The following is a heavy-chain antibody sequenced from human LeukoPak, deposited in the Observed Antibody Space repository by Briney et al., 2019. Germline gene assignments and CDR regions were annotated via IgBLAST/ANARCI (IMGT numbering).Heavy chain of an antibody. CDR1: GYTFTGYY. J-gene: IGHJ6*03. CDR2: INPNSGGT. CDR3: ARGWTVAGTWDYYYYYMDV. Sequence: ASVKDSCKASGYTFTGYYMHWVRQAPGQGLEWMGWINPNSGGTNLAQKFQGRVSMSRDTSISTAYMELSRLRTDDPAVDYCARGWTVAGTWDYYYYYMDVWGKGTTVTVSS. V-gene: IGHV1-2*02. D-gene: IGHD6-19*01.